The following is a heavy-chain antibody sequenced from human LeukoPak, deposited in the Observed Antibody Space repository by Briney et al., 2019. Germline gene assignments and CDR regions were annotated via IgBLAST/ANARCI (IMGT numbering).Heavy chain of an antibody. CDR3: ARVVGLTGYSSNWYSGYYYYMDV. D-gene: IGHD6-13*01. CDR2: ISAYNGNT. V-gene: IGHV1-18*01. CDR1: GYTCTSYG. Sequence: ASVKVSCKASGYTCTSYGLSWVRQAPRQGLEWLGWISAYNGNTNYAQKFQDRVTITADKSTSTASMKLSSLRSEDTAGYYCARVVGLTGYSSNWYSGYYYYMDVGGKGTTVTVSS. J-gene: IGHJ6*03.